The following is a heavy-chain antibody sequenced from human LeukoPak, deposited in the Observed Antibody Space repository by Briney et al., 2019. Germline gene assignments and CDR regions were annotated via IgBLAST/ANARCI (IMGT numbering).Heavy chain of an antibody. V-gene: IGHV4-34*01. Sequence: ASETLSLTCAVYGGSFSGYYWSWIRQPPGKGLEWIGEINHSGSTNYNPSLKSRVTISVDTSKNQFSLKLSSVTAADTAVYYCASETTVTPYWYFDLWGRGTLVTVSS. J-gene: IGHJ2*01. CDR2: INHSGST. CDR3: ASETTVTPYWYFDL. CDR1: GGSFSGYY. D-gene: IGHD4-17*01.